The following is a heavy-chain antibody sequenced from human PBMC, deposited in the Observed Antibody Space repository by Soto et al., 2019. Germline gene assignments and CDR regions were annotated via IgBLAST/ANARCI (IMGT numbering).Heavy chain of an antibody. J-gene: IGHJ3*02. V-gene: IGHV3-7*01. D-gene: IGHD1-1*01. CDR1: GFTFSSYW. CDR3: ARDSPGSAPGAFDI. CDR2: IKQDGSEK. Sequence: SLRLSCAASGFTFSSYWMSWVRQAPGKGLEWVANIKQDGSEKYYVDSVKGRFTISRDNAKNSLYLQMNSLRAEDTAVYYCARDSPGSAPGAFDIWGQGTMVTVSS.